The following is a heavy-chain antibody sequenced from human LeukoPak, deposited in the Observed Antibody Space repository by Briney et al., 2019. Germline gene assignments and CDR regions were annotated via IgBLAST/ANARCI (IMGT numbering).Heavy chain of an antibody. J-gene: IGHJ3*02. CDR1: GFTFSAYH. V-gene: IGHV3-30-3*01. CDR3: ARDFEGGRHDTRAFDI. D-gene: IGHD3-22*01. CDR2: ISYDGSNK. Sequence: GGSLRLSCAASGFTFSAYHINWVRQAPGKGLEWVAVISYDGSNKYYADSVKGRFTISRDNSKNTLYLQMNSLRAEDTAVYYCARDFEGGRHDTRAFDIWGQGTMVTVSS.